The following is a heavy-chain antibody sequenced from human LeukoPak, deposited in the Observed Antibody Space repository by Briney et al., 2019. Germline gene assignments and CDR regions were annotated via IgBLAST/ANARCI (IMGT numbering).Heavy chain of an antibody. J-gene: IGHJ4*02. CDR3: ARDNHKYSSSWYLD. V-gene: IGHV1-2*02. CDR2: ISPNSGGT. D-gene: IGHD6-6*01. CDR1: GYTFTGYY. Sequence: ASVKVSCKASGYTFTGYYMHWVRQAPGQGLEWMGWISPNSGGTNYAQKFQGRVTMTRDTSISTAYMELSRLRSDDTAVYYCARDNHKYSSSWYLDWGQGTLVTVSS.